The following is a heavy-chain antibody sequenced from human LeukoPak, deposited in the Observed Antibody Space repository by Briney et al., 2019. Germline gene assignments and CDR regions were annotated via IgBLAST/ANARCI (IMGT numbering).Heavy chain of an antibody. J-gene: IGHJ3*02. D-gene: IGHD1-26*01. Sequence: PGGSLRLSCVASGVNFINYGMHWVRQAPGKGLEWVAVISYDGSNKYYADSVKGRFTISRDNSKNTLYLQMNSLRAEDTAVYYCATSGRIKGDAFDIWGQGTMVTVSS. CDR3: ATSGRIKGDAFDI. CDR2: ISYDGSNK. CDR1: GVNFINYG. V-gene: IGHV3-30*03.